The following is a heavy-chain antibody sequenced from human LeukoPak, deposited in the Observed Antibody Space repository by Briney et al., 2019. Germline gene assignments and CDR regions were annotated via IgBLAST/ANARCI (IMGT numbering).Heavy chain of an antibody. V-gene: IGHV3-7*01. Sequence: GGSLRLSCVASGFPFSSYWMTWVRQAPGKGLEWVANIKQDGSKKSYVDSVKGRFTISRDNAKNSLYLQMNSLRAEDTAVYYCARESYPIDYWGQGTVVTVSS. CDR3: ARESYPIDY. D-gene: IGHD5-18*01. CDR2: IKQDGSKK. CDR1: GFPFSSYW. J-gene: IGHJ4*02.